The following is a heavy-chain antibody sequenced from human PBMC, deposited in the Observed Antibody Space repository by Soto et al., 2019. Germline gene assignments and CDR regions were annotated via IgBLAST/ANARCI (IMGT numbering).Heavy chain of an antibody. CDR1: GFTFSSYA. CDR3: AKDPIVVVVAAPYAFDI. D-gene: IGHD2-15*01. Sequence: GGSLRLSCAASGFTFSSYAMSWVRQAPGKGLEWVSAISGSGGSTYYADSVKGRFTISRDNSKNALYLQMNSLRAEDTAVYYCAKDPIVVVVAAPYAFDIWGQGTMVTVSS. J-gene: IGHJ3*02. CDR2: ISGSGGST. V-gene: IGHV3-23*01.